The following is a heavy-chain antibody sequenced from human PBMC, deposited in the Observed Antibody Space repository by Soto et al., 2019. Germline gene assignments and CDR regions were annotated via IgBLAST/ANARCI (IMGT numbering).Heavy chain of an antibody. V-gene: IGHV1-24*01. CDR3: ATAGKCSGGSCFPMNYYYGMDV. CDR1: GYTLTELS. J-gene: IGHJ6*02. CDR2: FDPEDGET. D-gene: IGHD2-15*01. Sequence: ASVKVSCKVSGYTLTELSMHWVRQAPGKGLEWMGGFDPEDGETIYAQKFQGRVTMAEDTSTDTAYMELSSLRSEDTAVYYCATAGKCSGGSCFPMNYYYGMDVWGQGTMVTVSS.